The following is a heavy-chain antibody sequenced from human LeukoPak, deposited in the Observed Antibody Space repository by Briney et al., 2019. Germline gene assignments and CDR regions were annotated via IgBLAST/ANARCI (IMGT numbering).Heavy chain of an antibody. D-gene: IGHD6-19*01. CDR2: ISGSGGST. CDR3: AKDTFLSTFPTVAGYYFDY. Sequence: PGGSLRLSCAASGFTFSSYAMSWVRQAPGKGLEWVSAISGSGGSTYYADSVKGRFTISRDNSKNTLYLQMNSLRAEDTAAYYCAKDTFLSTFPTVAGYYFDYWGQGTLVTVSS. CDR1: GFTFSSYA. V-gene: IGHV3-23*01. J-gene: IGHJ4*02.